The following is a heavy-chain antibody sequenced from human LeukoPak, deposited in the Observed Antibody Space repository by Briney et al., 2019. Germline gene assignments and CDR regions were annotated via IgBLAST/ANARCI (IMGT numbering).Heavy chain of an antibody. CDR3: ARLDRGDILTGYYRDVGY. V-gene: IGHV4-39*01. CDR1: GASISGSGYY. CDR2: IYSSGST. Sequence: PSETLSLTCTVSGASISGSGYYWGWIRQPPGKGLEWIGSIYSSGSTYYNASLQSRVTISIETSKSQISLRLSSVTAADTAVYYCARLDRGDILTGYYRDVGYWGQGTLVTVSS. J-gene: IGHJ4*02. D-gene: IGHD3-9*01.